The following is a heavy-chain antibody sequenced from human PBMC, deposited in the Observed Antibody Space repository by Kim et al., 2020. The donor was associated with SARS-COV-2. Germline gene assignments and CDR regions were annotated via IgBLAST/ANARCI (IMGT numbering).Heavy chain of an antibody. J-gene: IGHJ4*02. V-gene: IGHV3-48*03. Sequence: GGSLRLSCAASGFTFSSYEMNWVRQAPGKGLEWVSYISGSGTTIHYADYVKGRFTISRDNAKNSLYLQMNSLRAEDTAVYYCARESAVAGNAYWGQGTLV. CDR3: ARESAVAGNAY. D-gene: IGHD6-19*01. CDR1: GFTFSSYE. CDR2: ISGSGTTI.